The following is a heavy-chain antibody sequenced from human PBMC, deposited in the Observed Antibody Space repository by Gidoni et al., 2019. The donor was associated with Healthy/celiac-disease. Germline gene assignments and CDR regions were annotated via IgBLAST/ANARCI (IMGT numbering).Heavy chain of an antibody. V-gene: IGHV4-34*01. CDR2: INHSGST. CDR1: GGSFSGYY. D-gene: IGHD2-15*01. Sequence: QVQLQQWGAGLSKPSETLSTTCAVYGGSFSGYYWSWIRQPPGKGLEWIGEINHSGSTNYNPSLKSRVTISVDTSKNQFSLKLSSVTAADTAVYYCARRGGCSGGSCYYWFDPWGQGTLVTVSS. CDR3: ARRGGCSGGSCYYWFDP. J-gene: IGHJ5*02.